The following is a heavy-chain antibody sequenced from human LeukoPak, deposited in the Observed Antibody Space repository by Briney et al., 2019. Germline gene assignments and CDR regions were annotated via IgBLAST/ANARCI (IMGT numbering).Heavy chain of an antibody. CDR2: IYYSGST. J-gene: IGHJ5*02. CDR1: GGSISSYY. Sequence: SEILSLTCTVSGGSISSYYWSWIRQPPGKGLEWIGYIYYSGSTNYNPSLKSRVTISVDTSKNQFSLKLSSVTAADTAVYYCARRTIAVAPFDPWGQGTLVTVSS. CDR3: ARRTIAVAPFDP. D-gene: IGHD6-19*01. V-gene: IGHV4-59*08.